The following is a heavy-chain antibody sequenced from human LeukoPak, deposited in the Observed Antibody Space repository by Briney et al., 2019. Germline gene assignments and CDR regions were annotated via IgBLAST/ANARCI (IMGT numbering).Heavy chain of an antibody. CDR1: GFTFSSYA. CDR2: ASSSGGST. Sequence: PGGSLRLSCAASGFTFSSYAMSWVRQAPGKGLEWVSVASSSGGSTYYADSVKGRFTISRDNSKNTLYLQMNSLRAEDTAVYYCAKDRDIVVVPAATDYWGQGTLVTVSS. D-gene: IGHD2-2*01. J-gene: IGHJ4*02. V-gene: IGHV3-23*01. CDR3: AKDRDIVVVPAATDY.